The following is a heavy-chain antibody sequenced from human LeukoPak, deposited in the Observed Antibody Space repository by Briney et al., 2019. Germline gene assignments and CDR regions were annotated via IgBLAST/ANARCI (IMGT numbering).Heavy chain of an antibody. CDR1: GGSISSYY. V-gene: IGHV4-4*07. D-gene: IGHD3-22*01. J-gene: IGHJ3*02. Sequence: SETLSLTCTVSGGSISSYYWSWIRQPAGKGLEWIGRIYTSGSTNYNPSLKSRVTMSVDTSKNQFSLKLSSVTAADTAVYYCASHVINSFTYYDSSGYYAFDIWGQGTMVTVSS. CDR2: IYTSGST. CDR3: ASHVINSFTYYDSSGYYAFDI.